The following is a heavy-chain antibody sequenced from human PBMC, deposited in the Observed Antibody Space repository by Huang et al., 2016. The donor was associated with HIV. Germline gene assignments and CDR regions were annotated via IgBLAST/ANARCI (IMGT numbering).Heavy chain of an antibody. CDR1: GGSISSSSYY. Sequence: QLQLQESGPGLVKPSETLSLTCTVSGGSISSSSYYWGWIRQSPGKGLEWIGIIDLIGNVYYNPALKSRVTMSVDRSSNQCSLKMYSVTAADTAVYYCASRTTVTTTSNYHYFYMDVWGKGTTVIVSS. D-gene: IGHD4-17*01. CDR2: IDLIGNV. J-gene: IGHJ6*03. V-gene: IGHV4-39*01. CDR3: ASRTTVTTTSNYHYFYMDV.